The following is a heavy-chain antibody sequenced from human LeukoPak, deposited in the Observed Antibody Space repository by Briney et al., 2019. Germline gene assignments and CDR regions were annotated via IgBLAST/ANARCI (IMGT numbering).Heavy chain of an antibody. CDR1: GGSISGYY. J-gene: IGHJ4*02. CDR3: ARRHSSGWYHFDY. CDR2: IFYTGST. Sequence: PSETLSLTCTVSGGSISGYYWSWVRQPPGKGLEWIGYIFYTGSTNYNPSLKSRVTISVDTSKNQFSLKLSSVTAADTAVYYCARRHSSGWYHFDYWGQGTLVTVSS. D-gene: IGHD6-19*01. V-gene: IGHV4-59*08.